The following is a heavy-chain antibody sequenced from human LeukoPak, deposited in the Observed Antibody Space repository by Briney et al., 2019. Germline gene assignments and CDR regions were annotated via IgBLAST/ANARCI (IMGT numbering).Heavy chain of an antibody. V-gene: IGHV1-8*03. J-gene: IGHJ3*02. CDR1: GGTFSSYA. Sequence: ASVKVSCKASGGTFSSYAISWVRQAPGQGLEWMGWMNPNSGNTGYAQKFQGRVTITRNTSISTAYMELSSLRSEDTAVYYCASGWSGHDAFDIWGQGTMVTVSS. D-gene: IGHD1-14*01. CDR3: ASGWSGHDAFDI. CDR2: MNPNSGNT.